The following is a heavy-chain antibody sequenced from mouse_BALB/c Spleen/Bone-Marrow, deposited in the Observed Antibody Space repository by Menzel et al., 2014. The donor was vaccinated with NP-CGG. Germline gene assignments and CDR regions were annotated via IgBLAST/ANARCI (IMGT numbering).Heavy chain of an antibody. CDR1: GYTSTSYT. CDR3: ARFFYDYDGPWFAY. CDR2: INPSSGYT. J-gene: IGHJ3*01. Sequence: VNVVESGAELARPGASVKMSCKASGYTSTSYTMHWVKQRPGQGLEWIGYINPSSGYTNYNQKFKDKATLTADKSSSTAYMQLSSLTSEDSAVYYCARFFYDYDGPWFAYWGQGTLVTVSA. V-gene: IGHV1-4*01. D-gene: IGHD2-4*01.